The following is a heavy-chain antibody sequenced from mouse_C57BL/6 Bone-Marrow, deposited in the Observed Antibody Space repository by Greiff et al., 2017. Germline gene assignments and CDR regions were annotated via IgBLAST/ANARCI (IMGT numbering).Heavy chain of an antibody. CDR2: IWPGGGT. CDR3: ARKPKITNYYAVDY. J-gene: IGHJ4*01. V-gene: IGHV2-9-1*01. CDR1: GFSLTSYA. D-gene: IGHD2-4*01. Sequence: QVQLKQPGPGLVAPSQSLSITCTVSGFSLTSYAISWVRQPPGKGLEWLGVIWPGGGTNYNSAHKSRPSISKDNSKSHVSLKMNSLQTDDTAKYYCARKPKITNYYAVDYWGQGTSVTVSS.